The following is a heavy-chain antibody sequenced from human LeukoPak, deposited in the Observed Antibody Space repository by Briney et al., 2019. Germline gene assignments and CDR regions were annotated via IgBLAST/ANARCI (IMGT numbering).Heavy chain of an antibody. D-gene: IGHD4-11*01. CDR1: GFTFSHYG. V-gene: IGHV3-33*06. J-gene: IGHJ4*02. CDR3: AKDAQRGFDFSNSLES. Sequence: QPGGSLRLSCATSGFTFSHYGMHWVRQAPGKGPEWVAVIWSDGTEKYYGDSVKGRFTISRDNSKKTVYLQMNSLRVEDTAIYYCAKDAQRGFDFSNSLESWGQGTLVTVSS. CDR2: IWSDGTEK.